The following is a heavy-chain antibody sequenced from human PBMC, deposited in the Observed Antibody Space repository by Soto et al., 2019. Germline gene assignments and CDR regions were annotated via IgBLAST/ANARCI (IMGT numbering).Heavy chain of an antibody. Sequence: WASVKVSCKGFGYSFMKYGINWARQAPGQGLEWVGWISPYSGYTHSAQKFHGRLTLTTDTAASTAYMELRILRSADTALYYCAREASVLIPAAQPSRFDSWGQGTLVTVSS. CDR2: ISPYSGYT. V-gene: IGHV1-18*01. D-gene: IGHD2-2*01. J-gene: IGHJ4*02. CDR1: GYSFMKYG. CDR3: AREASVLIPAAQPSRFDS.